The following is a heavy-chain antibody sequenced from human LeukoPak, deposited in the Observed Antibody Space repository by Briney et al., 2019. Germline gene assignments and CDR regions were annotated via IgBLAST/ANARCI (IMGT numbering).Heavy chain of an antibody. J-gene: IGHJ4*02. V-gene: IGHV3-72*01. CDR3: ARTNSVIQGLEN. CDR1: VWSYNHHY. D-gene: IGHD5/OR15-5a*01. CDR2: IRDKANSYTT. Sequence: AGSLRLSNASPVWSYNHHYNDLFRQAPWKGREWIGRIRDKANSYTTEYAAYVKGRLTVSRDDSKSSLFLQMNSLESEDTAVYYCARTNSVIQGLENWRQGTLVTVSS.